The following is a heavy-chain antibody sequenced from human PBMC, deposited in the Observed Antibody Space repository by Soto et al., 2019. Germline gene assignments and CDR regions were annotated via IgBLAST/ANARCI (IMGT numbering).Heavy chain of an antibody. Sequence: SETLSLTCAVYGGSFSGYYWSWIRQPPGKGLEWIGEINHSGSTNYNPSLKSRVTISVDTSKNQFSLKLSSVTAADTAVYYCAMVSRSSWPYWGQGTLVTVSS. D-gene: IGHD6-13*01. V-gene: IGHV4-34*01. J-gene: IGHJ4*02. CDR1: GGSFSGYY. CDR3: AMVSRSSWPY. CDR2: INHSGST.